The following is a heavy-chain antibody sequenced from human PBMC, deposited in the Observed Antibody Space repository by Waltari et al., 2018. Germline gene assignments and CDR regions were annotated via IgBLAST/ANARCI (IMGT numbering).Heavy chain of an antibody. Sequence: HVQLVQSGAEVSTPGSSVKVSCKASGGPFGGYGIIWVRLLPGQRLEWMGVIIPMCGIPDHSKKFQRRLTITEDESTSTAYMELSRLTSEDTALYYCATHKLGVSQHYYHMDVWGKGTAVTISS. CDR3: ATHKLGVSQHYYHMDV. D-gene: IGHD7-27*01. CDR2: IIPMCGIP. J-gene: IGHJ6*03. V-gene: IGHV1-69*12. CDR1: GGPFGGYG.